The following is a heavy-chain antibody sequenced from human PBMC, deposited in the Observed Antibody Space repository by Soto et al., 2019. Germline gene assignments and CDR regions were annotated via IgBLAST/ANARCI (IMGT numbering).Heavy chain of an antibody. Sequence: QVQLVESGGGVVQPGRSLRLSCVASGFTSSSYFMHWVRQAPGKGQEWVALISYDGSNKHYADSVKGRFTISRDNSKNTLYLQMNSLRGDDTAVYSCARGDPYSGMDVWGQGTTVTVSS. CDR2: ISYDGSNK. J-gene: IGHJ6*02. CDR1: GFTSSSYF. CDR3: ARGDPYSGMDV. V-gene: IGHV3-30*04.